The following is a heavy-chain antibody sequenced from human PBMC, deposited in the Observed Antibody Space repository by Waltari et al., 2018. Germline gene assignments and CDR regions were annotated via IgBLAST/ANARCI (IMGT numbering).Heavy chain of an antibody. J-gene: IGHJ6*02. CDR1: GYTFTDYT. CDR2: DNTNNGHQ. V-gene: IGHV7-4-1*02. Sequence: QVQLAQSGSELKEPGASVKGSCRTSGYTFTDYTINWVRQAPGQGLEWMGWDNTNNGHQTDVQGFTGRFVFSLDTSVSTTYLQITGLKAEDTAVYFCARALLGLTNRLDVWGQGTTVTISS. CDR3: ARALLGLTNRLDV. D-gene: IGHD4-17*01.